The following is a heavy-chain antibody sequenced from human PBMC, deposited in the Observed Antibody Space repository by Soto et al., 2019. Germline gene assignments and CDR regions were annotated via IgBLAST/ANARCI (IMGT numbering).Heavy chain of an antibody. CDR3: ARRTSSSLDY. V-gene: IGHV1-69*13. J-gene: IGHJ4*02. Sequence: GASVKVSCKASGGTFSNSGISWVRQAPGQGLEWMGGIIPIFDTTNYAQKLQGRITIIADESTNTVYMELSNLRSADTAVYYCARRTSSSLDYWGQGTLVTVSS. CDR2: IIPIFDTT. CDR1: GGTFSNSG. D-gene: IGHD2-2*01.